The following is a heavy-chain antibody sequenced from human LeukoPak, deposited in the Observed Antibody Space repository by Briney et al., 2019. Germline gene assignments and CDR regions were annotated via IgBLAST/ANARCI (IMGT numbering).Heavy chain of an antibody. CDR3: ARDVYFGSRTDYFCGMDV. CDR2: VSIYNGKT. J-gene: IGHJ6*02. V-gene: IGHV1-18*01. Sequence: ASVKDSSKASAFTLTKYALSGVRQTPGQGVEWLGWVSIYNGKTNHTQKRRVRVTTTTDTTTRTAYMALRSLRSDDTAVYSCARDVYFGSRTDYFCGMDVWGQGTKVTVSS. CDR1: AFTLTKYA. D-gene: IGHD3-10*01.